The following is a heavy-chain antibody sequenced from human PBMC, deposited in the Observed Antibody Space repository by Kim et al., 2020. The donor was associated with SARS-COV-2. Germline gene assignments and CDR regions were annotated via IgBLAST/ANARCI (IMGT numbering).Heavy chain of an antibody. Sequence: YYNPSLKSRVTISVDTSKNQFSLKLSSVTAADTAVYYCARRRIELWAGIDYWGQGTLVTVSS. D-gene: IGHD5-18*01. CDR3: ARRRIELWAGIDY. J-gene: IGHJ4*02. V-gene: IGHV4-39*01.